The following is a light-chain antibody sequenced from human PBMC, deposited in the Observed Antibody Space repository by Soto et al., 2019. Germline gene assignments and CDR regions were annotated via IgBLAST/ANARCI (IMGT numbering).Light chain of an antibody. Sequence: QSALTQPPSASGSLGQSVTISCTGTSSDVGGYNYVSWYQQYPGKAPKLMIYAVDKRPSGVPDRFSGSKSGNTASLTVSGLQAEDEADYYCSSYTSSSTPVVFGGGTKLTVL. J-gene: IGLJ2*01. CDR2: AVD. CDR3: SSYTSSSTPVV. CDR1: SSDVGGYNY. V-gene: IGLV2-8*01.